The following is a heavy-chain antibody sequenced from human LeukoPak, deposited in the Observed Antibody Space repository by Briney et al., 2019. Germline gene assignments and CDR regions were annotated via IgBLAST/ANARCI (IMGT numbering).Heavy chain of an antibody. CDR1: GFTFSSYV. CDR2: ISGSGGST. V-gene: IGHV3-23*01. CDR3: GYNGPLRPYNWFDP. J-gene: IGHJ5*02. D-gene: IGHD1-1*01. Sequence: GGSLRLSCAASGFTFSSYVMNWVRQAPGKGLEWVSAISGSGGSTYYADSVKGRFTISRDNSKNTLYLQMNSLRAEDTAVYYCGYNGPLRPYNWFDPWGQGTLVTVSS.